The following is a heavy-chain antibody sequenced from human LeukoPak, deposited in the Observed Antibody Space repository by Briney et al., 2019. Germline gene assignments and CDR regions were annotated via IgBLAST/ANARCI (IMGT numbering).Heavy chain of an antibody. CDR3: AKDFMVPSDYYMDV. J-gene: IGHJ6*03. CDR1: GFTFSSYA. D-gene: IGHD3-10*01. V-gene: IGHV3-23*01. CDR2: ISGSGGST. Sequence: PGGSLRLSCAAPGFTFSSYAMSWVRQAPGKGLEWVSAISGSGGSTYYADSVKGRFTISRDNSKNTLYLQMNSLRAEDTAVYYCAKDFMVPSDYYMDVWGKGTTVTVSS.